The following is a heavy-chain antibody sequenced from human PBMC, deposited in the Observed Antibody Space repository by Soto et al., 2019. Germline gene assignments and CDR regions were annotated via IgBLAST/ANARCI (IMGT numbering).Heavy chain of an antibody. CDR3: ARVAVGYYYMDV. CDR2: VNSDGSRT. V-gene: IGHV3-74*01. CDR1: GFTFSNYW. Sequence: EVQLVESGGGLVQPGGSLRLSCAACGFTFSNYWMHWVRQAPGKGRVWVSRVNSDGSRTNYADSVKGRFTISRDNAKDTLYLLMNCLRVEDTAVYFCARVAVGYYYMDVWGKGDTVTVS. J-gene: IGHJ6*03.